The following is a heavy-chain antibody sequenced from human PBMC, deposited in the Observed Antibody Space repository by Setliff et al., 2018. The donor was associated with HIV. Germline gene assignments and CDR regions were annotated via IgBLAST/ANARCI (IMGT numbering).Heavy chain of an antibody. J-gene: IGHJ6*03. CDR3: ARDRSKGSGYCSGGSCRTNYYYYYMDV. CDR1: GGSISSYY. Sequence: ASETLSLTCTVSGGSISSYYWSWIRQPPGKGLEWIGYIYTSGSTNYNPSLKSRVTISVDTSKNQFSLKPSSVTAADTAVYYCARDRSKGSGYCSGGSCRTNYYYYYMDVWGKGTTVTVSS. CDR2: IYTSGST. V-gene: IGHV4-4*08. D-gene: IGHD2-15*01.